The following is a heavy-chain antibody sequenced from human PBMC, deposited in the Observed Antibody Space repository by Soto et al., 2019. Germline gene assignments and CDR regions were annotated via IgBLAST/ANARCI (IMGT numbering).Heavy chain of an antibody. CDR2: LYHSGDT. J-gene: IGHJ3*01. D-gene: IGHD2-2*01. Sequence: SETLSLTCAVSGYSISSGYYWGWIRQPPGKGLEWIGSLYHSGDTYYNPSLKSRVTISVDTSKNQFSLKLSSVTATDTAMYYCAKTFCSSTSCYWADAFDVWGQGTMVTVSS. V-gene: IGHV4-38-2*01. CDR1: GYSISSGYY. CDR3: AKTFCSSTSCYWADAFDV.